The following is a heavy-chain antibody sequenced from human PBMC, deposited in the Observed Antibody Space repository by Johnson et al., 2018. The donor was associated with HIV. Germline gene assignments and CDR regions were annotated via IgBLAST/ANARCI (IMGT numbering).Heavy chain of an antibody. J-gene: IGHJ3*02. D-gene: IGHD4-23*01. CDR1: GFTFSSYA. V-gene: IGHV3-64*01. CDR2: ISPNGIST. Sequence: VQLVESGGTLVQPEESLRLSCAASGFTFSSYALHWVRQAPGKGLQYVSGISPNGISTYYANSVIGRFTISRDNAKNTVFLQMRRLRADDMAVYYCARDSGGNYGAFDSWGQGTMVTVSS. CDR3: ARDSGGNYGAFDS.